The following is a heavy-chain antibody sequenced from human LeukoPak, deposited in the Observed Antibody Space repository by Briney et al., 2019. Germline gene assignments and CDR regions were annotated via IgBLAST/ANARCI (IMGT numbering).Heavy chain of an antibody. V-gene: IGHV3-7*01. CDR1: GFTFSTYW. Sequence: GGSLRLFCTASGFTFSTYWMSWVRQAPGKGLECVASIKQDGSEKEYVDSVKGRFTISRDNAKNSLYLQMISLRAEDTAVYYCATFVGTVSGSYTVPGGLLVWGKGTTVSVSS. CDR2: IKQDGSEK. D-gene: IGHD3-16*02. J-gene: IGHJ6*04. CDR3: ATFVGTVSGSYTVPGGLLV.